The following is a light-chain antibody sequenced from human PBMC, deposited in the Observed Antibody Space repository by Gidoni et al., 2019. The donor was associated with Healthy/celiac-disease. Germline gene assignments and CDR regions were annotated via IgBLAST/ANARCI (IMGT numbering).Light chain of an antibody. J-gene: IGKJ2*01. V-gene: IGKV3-20*01. CDR1: QSVSSSY. Sequence: EIVLTQSPGTLSLSPGERATLSCRASQSVSSSYLAWYQQKTGQAPRLRIYGASSRATGIPDRFSGSGSGTDFTLTISRLEPEDFAVYYCQQYGSSPWTFGQGTKLEIK. CDR3: QQYGSSPWT. CDR2: GAS.